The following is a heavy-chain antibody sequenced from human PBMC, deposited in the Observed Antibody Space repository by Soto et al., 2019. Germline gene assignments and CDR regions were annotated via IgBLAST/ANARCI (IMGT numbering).Heavy chain of an antibody. J-gene: IGHJ5*02. CDR3: ARVPDGDNNWSDP. Sequence: EVQLVESGGALVQPGGSLRLSCAASGFTFSSHSMNWVRQAPGKGLEWISYIDTSSTTILYADSVKGRFTMSRDNAKNSLYLQMNSLRVEDTAVYYCARVPDGDNNWSDPWVQGTLVTVSS. V-gene: IGHV3-48*01. CDR1: GFTFSSHS. D-gene: IGHD4-17*01. CDR2: IDTSSTTI.